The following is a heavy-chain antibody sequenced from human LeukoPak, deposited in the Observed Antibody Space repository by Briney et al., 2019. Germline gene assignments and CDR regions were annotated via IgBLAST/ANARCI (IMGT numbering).Heavy chain of an antibody. D-gene: IGHD4-17*01. V-gene: IGHV1-18*01. J-gene: IGHJ4*02. CDR1: GYTFTSYA. CDR3: ARLETTSYVFDY. Sequence: ASVKVSCKASGYTFTSYAISWVRQAPGQGLEWMGWISAYNGNTTYAQKLQGRVTMTTDTSTSTVYMELRSLRSDDTAVYYCARLETTSYVFDYWGQGTLVTVSS. CDR2: ISAYNGNT.